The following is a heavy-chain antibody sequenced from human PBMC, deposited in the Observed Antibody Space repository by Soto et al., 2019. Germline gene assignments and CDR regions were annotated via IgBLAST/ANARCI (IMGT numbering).Heavy chain of an antibody. J-gene: IGHJ4*02. CDR3: ARDWGTGFYNFDS. D-gene: IGHD6-19*01. CDR2: IYHSGST. Sequence: SETLSLTCAVSGYSISTGFNWGWIRQPPGKGLEWIGSIYHSGSTYYNLSLKSRVTISADTSKNQISLKLISVTAAGTALYYCARDWGTGFYNFDSWGQGTLVTVSS. CDR1: GYSISTGFN. V-gene: IGHV4-38-2*02.